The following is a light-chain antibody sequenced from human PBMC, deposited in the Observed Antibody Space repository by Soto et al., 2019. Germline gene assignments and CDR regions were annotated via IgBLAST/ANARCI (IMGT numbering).Light chain of an antibody. CDR3: QQYNNWLPLT. J-gene: IGKJ4*01. CDR2: GAS. CDR1: QSVSSN. V-gene: IGKV3-15*01. Sequence: EIVMTQSPATLSVSPGERATLSCRASQSVSSNLAWYQQKPGQAPRLLIYGASTRATGIPARCSGSGSGTEFTRTISSLQSEDFAVYDCQQYNNWLPLTFGGGTKVGIK.